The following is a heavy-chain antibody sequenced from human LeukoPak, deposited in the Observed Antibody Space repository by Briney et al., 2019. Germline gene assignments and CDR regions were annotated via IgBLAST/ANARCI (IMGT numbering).Heavy chain of an antibody. J-gene: IGHJ4*02. CDR3: AKRGIVIRAVIIIGFHKEAYYFDY. CDR2: ISERGGST. V-gene: IGHV3-23*01. Sequence: GGSLRLSCVVSGITLSNYGMSWVRQAPGKGLEWVSGISERGGSTNYADSVKGRFIISIDTSKSTVYLQMNSLRVEDTSVYFCAKRGIVIRAVIIIGFHKEAYYFDYWGQGILVTVSS. CDR1: GITLSNYG. D-gene: IGHD3-10*01.